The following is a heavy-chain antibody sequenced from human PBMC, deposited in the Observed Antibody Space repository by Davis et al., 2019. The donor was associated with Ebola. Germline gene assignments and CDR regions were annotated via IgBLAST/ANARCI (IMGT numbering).Heavy chain of an antibody. CDR2: IIPILGIA. D-gene: IGHD6-6*01. Sequence: SVQVSCKASAGTFSSYAISWVRQAPGQGLEWMGRIIPILGIANYAQKFQGRVTITADKSTSTAYMELSSLRSEDTAVYYWASTGWSIAGGYWGQGTLVTVSS. CDR1: AGTFSSYA. J-gene: IGHJ4*02. V-gene: IGHV1-69*04. CDR3: ASTGWSIAGGY.